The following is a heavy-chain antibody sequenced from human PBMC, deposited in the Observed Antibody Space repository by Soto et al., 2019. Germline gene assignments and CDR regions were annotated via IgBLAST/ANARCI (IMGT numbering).Heavy chain of an antibody. V-gene: IGHV1-18*01. CDR3: ARDSPPADY. CDR1: RYTFTSYP. J-gene: IGHJ4*02. CDR2: ISAYNGNT. Sequence: ASVKACSKDPRYTFTSYPQRSVRQAPGQGLEWMGWISAYNGNTNYAQKLQGRVTMTTDTSTSTAYMELRSLRSDDTAVYYCARDSPPADYWGQGTLVTAPQ.